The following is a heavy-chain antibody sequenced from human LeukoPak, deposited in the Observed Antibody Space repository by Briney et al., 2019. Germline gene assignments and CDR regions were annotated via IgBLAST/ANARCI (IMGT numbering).Heavy chain of an antibody. D-gene: IGHD3-22*01. CDR3: ARGEFGYYYDSSAYTAFDY. CDR1: GGPFSGYY. CDR2: INLRGST. Sequence: SETLSLTCAVYGGPFSGYYWSWIRQPPGKGLEWMGEINLRGSTNYNPSLKSRVTISVHTSKNQFSLKLSSVTAADTAVYYCARGEFGYYYDSSAYTAFDYWGQGTLDCVSS. J-gene: IGHJ4*02. V-gene: IGHV4-34*01.